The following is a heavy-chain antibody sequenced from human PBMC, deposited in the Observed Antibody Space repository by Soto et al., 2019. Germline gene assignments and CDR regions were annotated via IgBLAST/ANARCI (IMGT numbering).Heavy chain of an antibody. CDR1: GGSFSGYY. V-gene: IGHV4-34*01. D-gene: IGHD6-13*01. CDR3: ARAWGYVYSSSWYFDY. CDR2: INHSGST. J-gene: IGHJ4*02. Sequence: QVQLQQWGAGLLKPSETLSLTCAVYGGSFSGYYWSWIRQPPGKGLEWIGEINHSGSTNYNPSLKSRVTISVDTSKNQFSLELSSVTAADTAVYYCARAWGYVYSSSWYFDYWGQGTLVTVSS.